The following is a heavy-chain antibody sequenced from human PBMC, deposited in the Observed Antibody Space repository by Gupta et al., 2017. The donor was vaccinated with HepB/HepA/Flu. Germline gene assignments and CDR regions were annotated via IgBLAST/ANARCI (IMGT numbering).Heavy chain of an antibody. V-gene: IGHV2-5*02. CDR1: GVSLSTNGVA. CDR2: IYWDDDK. CDR3: VHAAWSGYVGGPENWFGP. D-gene: IGHD3-3*01. Sequence: QITLKESGPTLVQPTQTLTLTCTFSGVSLSTNGVAVGWIRQPPGKALEWLALIYWDDDKRYSPSLKSRLTITNDTSKNQVVLTMTNMDPVDTATYVGVHAAWSGYVGGPENWFGPWGQGTLVTVSS. J-gene: IGHJ5*02.